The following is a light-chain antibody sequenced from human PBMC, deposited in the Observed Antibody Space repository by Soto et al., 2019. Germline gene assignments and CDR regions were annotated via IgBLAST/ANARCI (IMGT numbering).Light chain of an antibody. Sequence: DIVLTQSPVTLSLSPGERATLSCRASQSVSSSYLAWYQQKPGQAPRLLISGASSRATGIPDRFSGSGSGTDFTLTISRLETEDFAVYYCQQYGSSPLAFGPGTKVDIK. J-gene: IGKJ3*01. V-gene: IGKV3-20*01. CDR2: GAS. CDR1: QSVSSSY. CDR3: QQYGSSPLA.